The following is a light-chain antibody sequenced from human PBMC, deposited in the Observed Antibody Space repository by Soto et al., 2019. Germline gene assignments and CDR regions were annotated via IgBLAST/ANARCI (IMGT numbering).Light chain of an antibody. J-gene: IGLJ1*01. CDR1: SSNIGAGYY. V-gene: IGLV1-40*01. Sequence: QSVLTQPASVSGAPGQRVTISCTGSSSNIGAGYYVHWYQQLPGTAPKLLLYGNSNRPSGVPDRFSGSKSGTSASLAITGLQAEDEADSYCQSYDSSLSGFYVFGTGTKLTVL. CDR3: QSYDSSLSGFYV. CDR2: GNS.